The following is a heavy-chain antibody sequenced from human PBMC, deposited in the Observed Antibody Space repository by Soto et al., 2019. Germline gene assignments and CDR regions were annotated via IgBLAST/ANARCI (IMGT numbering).Heavy chain of an antibody. J-gene: IGHJ4*02. CDR3: AKDIRRYDYYDSTPDY. Sequence: PGGSLRLSCAASGFTFSSYGMHWVRQAPGKGLEWVAVISYDGSNKYYADSVKGRFTISRDNSKNTLYLQMNSLRAEDTAVYYCAKDIRRYDYYDSTPDYWGQGT. V-gene: IGHV3-30*18. CDR2: ISYDGSNK. D-gene: IGHD3-22*01. CDR1: GFTFSSYG.